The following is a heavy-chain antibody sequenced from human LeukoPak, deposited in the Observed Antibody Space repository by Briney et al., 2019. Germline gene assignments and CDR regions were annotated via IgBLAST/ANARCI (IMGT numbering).Heavy chain of an antibody. CDR1: GFTFSFYS. D-gene: IGHD5-12*01. Sequence: GGSLRLSCVASGFTFSFYSMTWVRQAPGKGLEWVSYLSSSENTIYYADSVKGRFTISRDNAKNSLYLQMNSLRAEDTAVYYCARGPSGYHNTGGQGTLVTVSS. CDR3: ARGPSGYHNT. J-gene: IGHJ4*02. V-gene: IGHV3-48*01. CDR2: LSSSENTI.